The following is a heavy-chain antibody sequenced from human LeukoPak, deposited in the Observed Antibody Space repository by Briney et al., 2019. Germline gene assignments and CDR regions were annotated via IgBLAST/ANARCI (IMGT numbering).Heavy chain of an antibody. CDR2: ISSSSSYI. CDR3: ARDQXFLXWXXXXXDY. J-gene: IGHJ4*01. D-gene: IGHD3-3*01. V-gene: IGHV3-21*01. Sequence: GGSLRLSCAASGFTFSSYSMNWVRQAPGKGLEWVSSISSSSSYIYYADSVKGRFTISRDNAKNSLYLQMNSLRAEDTAVYYCARDQXFLXWXXXXXDYWXXGTLVTVS. CDR1: GFTFSSYS.